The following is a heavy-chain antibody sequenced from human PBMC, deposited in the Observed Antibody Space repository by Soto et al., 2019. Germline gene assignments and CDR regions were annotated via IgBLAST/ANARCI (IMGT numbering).Heavy chain of an antibody. D-gene: IGHD4-17*01. CDR1: GGSISSYY. Sequence: QVQLQESGPGLVKPSETLSLTCTVSGGSISSYYWSWIRQPPGKGLEWIGYIYYIGSTNYNPSLKSRVTISVDTYKNQFSLKLSSVAAADTAGYYCARQWRYGDFGGNNWFDPSGRGTLVTVSS. CDR2: IYYIGST. CDR3: ARQWRYGDFGGNNWFDP. J-gene: IGHJ5*02. V-gene: IGHV4-59*08.